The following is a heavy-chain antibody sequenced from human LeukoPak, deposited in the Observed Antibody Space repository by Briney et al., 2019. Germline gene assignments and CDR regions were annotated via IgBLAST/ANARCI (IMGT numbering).Heavy chain of an antibody. J-gene: IGHJ4*02. V-gene: IGHV3-7*01. Sequence: GGSLRLSCAASGFTFSSYWMTWVRQAPGKGLDWLANINQDGSERYYVDSVKGRFTISRDNTRNSLYLQMNSLRVEDTAVYYCTLGRGSAYWGQGTLVTVSS. CDR3: TLGRGSAY. D-gene: IGHD3-3*02. CDR2: INQDGSER. CDR1: GFTFSSYW.